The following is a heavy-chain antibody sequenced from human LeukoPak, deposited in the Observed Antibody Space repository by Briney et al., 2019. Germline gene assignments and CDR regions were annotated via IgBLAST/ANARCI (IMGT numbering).Heavy chain of an antibody. J-gene: IGHJ4*02. CDR1: GGSISRGAYY. CDR2: IHYSGST. CDR3: AGAPDPNFYDRSGFDY. V-gene: IGHV4-31*03. Sequence: PSQTLSLTCTVSGGSISRGAYYWSWIRQHPGKGLEWIGYIHYSGSTYYNPSLKSRLIISVDTSKNQFSLNLTSVTAADTAVYYCAGAPDPNFYDRSGFDYWGQGTLITVSS. D-gene: IGHD3-22*01.